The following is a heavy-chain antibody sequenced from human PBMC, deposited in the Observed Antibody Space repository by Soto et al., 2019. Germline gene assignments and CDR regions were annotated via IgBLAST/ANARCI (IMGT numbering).Heavy chain of an antibody. CDR1: GGSISSGGYY. Sequence: QVQLQESGPGLVKPSQTLSLTCTVSGGSISSGGYYWSWIRQHPGKGLEWIGYIYYSGSTYYNPSLKSRVTISVDTSKNQFSLKLSSVTAADTAVYYCARDRPATVTTPHDAFDIWGQGTMVTVSS. CDR3: ARDRPATVTTPHDAFDI. J-gene: IGHJ3*02. D-gene: IGHD4-17*01. CDR2: IYYSGST. V-gene: IGHV4-31*03.